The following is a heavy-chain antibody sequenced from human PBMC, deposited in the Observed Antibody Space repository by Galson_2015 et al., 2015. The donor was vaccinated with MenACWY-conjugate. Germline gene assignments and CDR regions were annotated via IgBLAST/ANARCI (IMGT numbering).Heavy chain of an antibody. Sequence: SLRLSCAASGFAFNSYGIHWVRQPPGRRLEWVAVIWFDGTNKYYADSVKGRFTVSRDNPKNTLYLQMNSLTAEDTAVYYCARANRLSGYRNAFYYYYYMDVWGKGTTVTVSS. D-gene: IGHD3-3*01. CDR1: GFAFNSYG. CDR3: ARANRLSGYRNAFYYYYYMDV. V-gene: IGHV3-33*01. J-gene: IGHJ6*03. CDR2: IWFDGTNK.